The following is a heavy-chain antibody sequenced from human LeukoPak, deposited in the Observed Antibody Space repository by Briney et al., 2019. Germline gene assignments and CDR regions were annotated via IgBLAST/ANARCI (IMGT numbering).Heavy chain of an antibody. Sequence: ETLSLTCAVYGGSFSDYYWSWVRQAPGKGLEWVGRIASRADGGSTHYAAPVKDRFIISRDDSKNTLYLQINSLKTEDTAVYYCTTLAAGKFDYWGQGTLVTVSS. CDR3: TTLAAGKFDY. J-gene: IGHJ4*02. CDR2: IASRADGGST. D-gene: IGHD6-13*01. V-gene: IGHV3-15*04. CDR1: GGSFSDYY.